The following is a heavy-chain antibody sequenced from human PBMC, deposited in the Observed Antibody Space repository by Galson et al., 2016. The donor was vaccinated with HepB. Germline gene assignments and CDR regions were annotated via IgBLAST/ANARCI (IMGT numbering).Heavy chain of an antibody. D-gene: IGHD3-10*01. CDR1: GYTFTAAYY. CDR2: IHPNSGGS. J-gene: IGHJ4*02. V-gene: IGHV1-2*02. CDR3: ARRCGSGSYCSVDY. Sequence: SGYTFTAAYYIHWVRQAPGHGLEWMGWIHPNSGGSNSGQKFQGRVSLTRDTTIGTAYMELSSPRSDDTAVYYCARRCGSGSYCSVDYWGQGTLVTVSS.